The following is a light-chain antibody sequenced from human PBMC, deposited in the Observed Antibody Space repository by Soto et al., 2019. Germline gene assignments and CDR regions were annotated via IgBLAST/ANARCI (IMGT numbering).Light chain of an antibody. Sequence: QSVLTQPPSVSGAPGQRVTISCTGSSSSIGAGYNVHWYQQLPGAAPKLHISGNTNRPSGVPDRFSGSKSGTSASLAITGLQAEDEADYYCQSYDSSLSAYVFGTGTKLTVL. CDR3: QSYDSSLSAYV. CDR2: GNT. J-gene: IGLJ1*01. V-gene: IGLV1-40*01. CDR1: SSSIGAGYN.